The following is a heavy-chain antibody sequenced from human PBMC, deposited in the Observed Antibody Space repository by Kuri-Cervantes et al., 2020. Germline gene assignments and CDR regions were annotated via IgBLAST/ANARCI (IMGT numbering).Heavy chain of an antibody. CDR3: AKDRGSGWYDFDY. CDR2: ISDSGGRT. J-gene: IGHJ4*02. Sequence: LSLTCAASGFTFSSYSMNWVRQAPGKGLEWVSAISDSGGRTYFADSVKGRFTISRDNSKNTLYLQMNSLRAEDTAVYYCAKDRGSGWYDFDYWGQGTLVTVSS. D-gene: IGHD6-19*01. V-gene: IGHV3-23*01. CDR1: GFTFSSYS.